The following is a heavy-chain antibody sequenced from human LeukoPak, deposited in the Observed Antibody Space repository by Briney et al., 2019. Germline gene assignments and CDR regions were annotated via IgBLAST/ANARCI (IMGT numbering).Heavy chain of an antibody. J-gene: IGHJ6*02. Sequence: GGSLRLSCAASGFTFSSYGMHWVRQAPGKGLEWVAVIWYDGSNKYYADSVKGRFTISRDNSKNTLHLQMNSLRAEDTAVYYCARDLWFGSYGMDVWGQGTTVTVSS. CDR1: GFTFSSYG. D-gene: IGHD3-10*01. CDR3: ARDLWFGSYGMDV. V-gene: IGHV3-33*01. CDR2: IWYDGSNK.